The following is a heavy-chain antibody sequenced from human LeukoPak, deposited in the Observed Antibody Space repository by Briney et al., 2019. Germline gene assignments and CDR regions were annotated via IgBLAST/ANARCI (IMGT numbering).Heavy chain of an antibody. J-gene: IGHJ6*04. CDR3: ARVELGAAEYYYYYYGMDV. V-gene: IGHV3-74*01. D-gene: IGHD6-13*01. CDR1: GFTFSSYW. CDR2: INSDGSST. Sequence: PGGSLRLSCAASGFTFSSYWMHWVRQAPGKGLVWVSRINSDGSSTSYADSVKGRFTISRDNAKNTLYLQMNSLRAEDTAVYYCARVELGAAEYYYYYYGMDVWGKGTRSPSPQ.